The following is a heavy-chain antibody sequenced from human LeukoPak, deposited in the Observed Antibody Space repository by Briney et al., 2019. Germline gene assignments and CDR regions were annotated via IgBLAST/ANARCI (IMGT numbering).Heavy chain of an antibody. CDR1: GASISGSGYC. CDR2: IYYSGST. D-gene: IGHD1-26*01. J-gene: IGHJ4*02. Sequence: PSETLSLTCAVSGASISGSGYCWGWIRQPPGKGLEWIGNIYYSGSTYYNASLQSRVTISIDTSKNQFSLRLNSVTAADTAMYYCAKSGGYGLIDYWGQGILVTVSS. CDR3: AKSGGYGLIDY. V-gene: IGHV4-39*01.